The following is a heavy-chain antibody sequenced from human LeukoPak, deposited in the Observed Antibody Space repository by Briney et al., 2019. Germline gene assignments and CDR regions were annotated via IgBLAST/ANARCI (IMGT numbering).Heavy chain of an antibody. CDR3: GRARKLHLQYYYYGMDV. CDR2: INHSGST. Sequence: PSETLSLTCAVYGGSFSGYYWSWVRQPPGKGLEWIGEINHSGSTNYNPSLKSRVTISVDTSKNQYSLKRSSVTAADTAVYYCGRARKLHLQYYYYGMDVWGQGTTVTVSS. CDR1: GGSFSGYY. V-gene: IGHV4-34*01. J-gene: IGHJ6*02.